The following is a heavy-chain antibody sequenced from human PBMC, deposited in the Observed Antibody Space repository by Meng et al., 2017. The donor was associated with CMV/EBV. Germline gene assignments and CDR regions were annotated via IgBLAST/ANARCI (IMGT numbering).Heavy chain of an antibody. D-gene: IGHD1-26*01. V-gene: IGHV4-34*01. CDR2: INHSGST. Sequence: GSLRLSCAVYGGSFSGYYWSWIRQPPGKGLEWIGEINHSGSTNFNPSLKSRVTISVDTSKNQFSLKLSSVTAADTAVYYCARGAFIVGATRYYGMDVWGQGTTVTVSS. J-gene: IGHJ6*02. CDR1: GGSFSGYY. CDR3: ARGAFIVGATRYYGMDV.